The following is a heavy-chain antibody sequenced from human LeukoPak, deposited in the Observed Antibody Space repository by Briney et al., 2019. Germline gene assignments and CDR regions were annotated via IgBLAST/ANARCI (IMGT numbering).Heavy chain of an antibody. J-gene: IGHJ4*02. V-gene: IGHV4-59*01. CDR2: IYYSGST. Sequence: SETLSLTCTVSGGSISSYYWSWIRQPPGKGLEWIGYIYYSGSTNYNPSLKSRVTISVDTSKNQFSLKLSCVTAADTAVYYCARVYSTSRFQGSYFDYWGQGTLVTVSS. CDR1: GGSISSYY. CDR3: ARVYSTSRFQGSYFDY. D-gene: IGHD6-6*01.